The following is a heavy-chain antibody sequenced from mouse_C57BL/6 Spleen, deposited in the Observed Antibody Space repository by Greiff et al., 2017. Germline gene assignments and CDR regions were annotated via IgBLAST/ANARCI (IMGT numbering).Heavy chain of an antibody. J-gene: IGHJ1*03. CDR2: IDPSDSYT. V-gene: IGHV1-69*01. CDR3: ARGGGLHWYFDV. Sequence: VQLQQSGAELVMPGASVKLSCKASGYTFTSYWMHWVKQRPGQGLEWIGEIDPSDSYTNYNQKFKGKSTLTVDKSSSTAYMQLSSLTSEDSAVYYCARGGGLHWYFDVWGTGTTVTVSS. CDR1: GYTFTSYW.